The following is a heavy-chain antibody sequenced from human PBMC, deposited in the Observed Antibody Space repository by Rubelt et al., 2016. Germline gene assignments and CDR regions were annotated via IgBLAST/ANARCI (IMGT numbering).Heavy chain of an antibody. V-gene: IGHV3-21*06. CDR1: GLSVSSNY. J-gene: IGHJ6*01. D-gene: IGHD6-25*01. CDR2: ISSSSSYI. CDR3: PTLFPLVSCENSPSDTSSVAVXCLAQDV. Sequence: EVQLVESGGGLIQPGGSLRLPCAASGLSVSSNYMSWVRQAPGKGLEWVSSISSSSSYIYYADSVKGRFSSSRDNDRNSVCWRMNSLGAEDTGSASAPTLFPLVSCENSPSDTSSVAVXCLAQDV.